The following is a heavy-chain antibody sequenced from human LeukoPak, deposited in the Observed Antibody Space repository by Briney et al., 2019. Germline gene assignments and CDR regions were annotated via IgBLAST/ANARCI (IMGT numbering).Heavy chain of an antibody. D-gene: IGHD4/OR15-4a*01. V-gene: IGHV1-24*01. J-gene: IGHJ4*02. CDR2: FAPEHGQT. Sequence: ASVKVSCKVSGYSLSELSMHWVRQAPGEGLEWMGGFAPEHGQTVYAQKFQGRVTMTADTSTDTAYMDLSSLTSEDTAMYYCTTGPGAISDAYYWGQGTLVTVSS. CDR1: GYSLSELS. CDR3: TTGPGAISDAYY.